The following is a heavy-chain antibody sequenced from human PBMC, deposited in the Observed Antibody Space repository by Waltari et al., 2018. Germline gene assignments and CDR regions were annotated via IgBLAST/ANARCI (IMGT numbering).Heavy chain of an antibody. Sequence: QVQLQESGPGLVKPSGTLSLTCAVSGGSISSSNWWSWVRQPPGKGLEWIGEIYHSGSTNYNPSRKSRVTISVDKSKNQFSLKLSSVTAADTAVYYCARARAYSSGWPRWGGDAFDIWGQGTMVTVSS. D-gene: IGHD6-19*01. CDR2: IYHSGST. J-gene: IGHJ3*02. CDR1: GGSISSSNW. CDR3: ARARAYSSGWPRWGGDAFDI. V-gene: IGHV4-4*02.